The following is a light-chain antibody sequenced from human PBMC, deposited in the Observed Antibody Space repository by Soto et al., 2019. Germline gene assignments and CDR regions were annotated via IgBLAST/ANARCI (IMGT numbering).Light chain of an antibody. CDR3: LHHGSSRWT. CDR1: QSVSSN. Sequence: EIVLTPSPATLSLSPGERATLSCRASQSVSSNLAWYQQKPGQAPRLLIYGASTRATGIPARFSGSGSGTDFTLTISRLEPEDFAMYYCLHHGSSRWTFGQGTKVDIK. CDR2: GAS. J-gene: IGKJ1*01. V-gene: IGKV3-20*01.